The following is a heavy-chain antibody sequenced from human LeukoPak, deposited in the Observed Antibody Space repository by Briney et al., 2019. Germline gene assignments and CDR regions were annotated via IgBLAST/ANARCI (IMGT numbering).Heavy chain of an antibody. CDR3: TTPVG. CDR2: IRYDGSNK. D-gene: IGHD1-26*01. Sequence: GGSLRLSCAASGFTFSSYGMHWVRQAPGKRVEWVAFIRYDGSNKYSADSLKGRFTISRDNSKNTLYLQMNSLRADDTAVYYCTTPVGWGQGTLVTVAS. V-gene: IGHV3-30*02. J-gene: IGHJ4*02. CDR1: GFTFSSYG.